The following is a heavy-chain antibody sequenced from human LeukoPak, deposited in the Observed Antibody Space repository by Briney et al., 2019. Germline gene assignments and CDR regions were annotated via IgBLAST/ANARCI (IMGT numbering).Heavy chain of an antibody. Sequence: DSVKGRVTISRDKSKNTLYLQMNSLRAEDTAVYYCAKTPRGQLAPFDYWGQGTLVTVSS. D-gene: IGHD6-6*01. J-gene: IGHJ4*02. CDR3: AKTPRGQLAPFDY. V-gene: IGHV3-23*01.